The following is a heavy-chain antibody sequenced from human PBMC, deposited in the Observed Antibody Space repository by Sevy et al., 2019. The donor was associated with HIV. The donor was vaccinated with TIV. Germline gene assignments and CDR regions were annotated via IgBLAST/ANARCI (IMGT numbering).Heavy chain of an antibody. Sequence: ASVKVSCKASGYTFTNYYIHWVRQAPGQGLEWMGIINPSGGSTTYAQKFQGRVTMTRDTSTSTVYMQLSSLRSEDTAGYYCARDRYSGYGFDYWGQGTLVTVSS. J-gene: IGHJ4*02. D-gene: IGHD5-12*01. CDR3: ARDRYSGYGFDY. CDR2: INPSGGST. CDR1: GYTFTNYY. V-gene: IGHV1-46*03.